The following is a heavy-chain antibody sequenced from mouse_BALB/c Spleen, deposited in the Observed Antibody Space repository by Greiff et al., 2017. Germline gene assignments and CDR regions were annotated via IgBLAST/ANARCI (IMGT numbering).Heavy chain of an antibody. CDR3: ARSGSSLDR. J-gene: IGHJ2*01. V-gene: IGHV1-4*02. Sequence: IQLQQSAAELARPRASVKLSCKASGYTFTSYSMHWVKQRPGQGLEWIGYITPSSGYTEYNQKFKDKTTLTADKSSRTADMQLSSLTSEDSAVYYCARSGSSLDRGGQGKTRTVSS. CDR2: ITPSSGYT. CDR1: GYTFTSYS. D-gene: IGHD1-1*01.